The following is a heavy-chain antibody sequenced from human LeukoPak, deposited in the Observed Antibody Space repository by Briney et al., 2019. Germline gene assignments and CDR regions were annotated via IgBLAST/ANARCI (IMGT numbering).Heavy chain of an antibody. D-gene: IGHD6-19*01. CDR2: NRNKANSHTT. CDR3: TRSDSGGFSVY. CDR1: GFIFSDYY. Sequence: GGSLRLSCVASGFIFSDYYMDWVRQAPGKGLEWVGRNRNKANSHTTEYAASVKGRFIISRDDSKNSVFLQMSNLKTEDTAVYYCTRSDSGGFSVYWGQGTLVTVSS. J-gene: IGHJ4*02. V-gene: IGHV3-72*01.